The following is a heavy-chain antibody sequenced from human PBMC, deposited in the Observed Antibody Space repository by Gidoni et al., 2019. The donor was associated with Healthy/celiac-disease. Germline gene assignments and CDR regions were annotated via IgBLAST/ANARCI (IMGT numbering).Heavy chain of an antibody. D-gene: IGHD4-17*01. J-gene: IGHJ6*02. Sequence: QVQLVESGGGLVKPGGSLRLSCAASGFTFSDYYMSWIRQAPGKGLEWVSYISSSSSYTNYADSVKGRFTISRDNAKNSLYLQMNSLRAEDTAVYYCARVLGDYGDYDVGGMDVWGQGTTVTVSS. CDR1: GFTFSDYY. V-gene: IGHV3-11*05. CDR2: ISSSSSYT. CDR3: ARVLGDYGDYDVGGMDV.